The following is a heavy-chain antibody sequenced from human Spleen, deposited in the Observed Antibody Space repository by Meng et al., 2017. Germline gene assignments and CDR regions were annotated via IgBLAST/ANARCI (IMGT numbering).Heavy chain of an antibody. Sequence: QQGGSGQLKPPETPSLTCVVRGGSLSDYYWGWIRQSPGKGLEWIGEINHSGSTNYNPSLESRATISVDTSQNNLSLKLSSVTAADSAVYYCARGPTTMAHDFDYWGQGTLVTVSS. CDR3: ARGPTTMAHDFDY. CDR1: GGSLSDYY. J-gene: IGHJ4*02. CDR2: INHSGST. V-gene: IGHV4-34*01. D-gene: IGHD4-11*01.